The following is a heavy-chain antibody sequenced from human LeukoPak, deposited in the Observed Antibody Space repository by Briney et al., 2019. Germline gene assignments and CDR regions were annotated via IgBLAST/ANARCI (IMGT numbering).Heavy chain of an antibody. CDR3: ARGVTMATITLLLC. CDR1: GFTFSSYG. V-gene: IGHV3-30*03. Sequence: GRSLRLSCAASGFTFSSYGMHWVRQAPGKGLEWVAVISYDGSNKYYADSVKGRFTISRDNAKNTLYLQMNSLRAEDTAVYYCARGVTMATITLLLCWGQGTLVTVSS. D-gene: IGHD5-24*01. J-gene: IGHJ4*02. CDR2: ISYDGSNK.